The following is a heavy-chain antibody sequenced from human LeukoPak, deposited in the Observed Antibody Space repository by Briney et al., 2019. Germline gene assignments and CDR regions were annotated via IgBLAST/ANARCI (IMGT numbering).Heavy chain of an antibody. Sequence: GASVKVSCKASGFTFSNSAIQWVRQARGQRLEWIGWIVIGSGSPNYAQKFQERVTITRDTSISTAYMELSRLRSDDTAVYYCARAFALGGAMVTSYWFDPWGQGTLVTVSS. J-gene: IGHJ5*02. CDR1: GFTFSNSA. CDR3: ARAFALGGAMVTSYWFDP. CDR2: IVIGSGSP. V-gene: IGHV1-58*02. D-gene: IGHD5-18*01.